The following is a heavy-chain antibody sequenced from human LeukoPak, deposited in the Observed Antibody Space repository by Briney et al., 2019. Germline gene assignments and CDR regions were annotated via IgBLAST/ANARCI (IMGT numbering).Heavy chain of an antibody. CDR2: IKQDGSEK. V-gene: IGHV3-7*01. CDR1: GFTFSSYW. CDR3: ARSFSSSWYEYCPDY. D-gene: IGHD6-13*01. J-gene: IGHJ4*02. Sequence: GGSLRLSCAASGFTFSSYWMSWVRQAPGKGLEWVANIKQDGSEKYYVDSVKGRFTISRDNAKNSLYLQMNSLRAEDTAVYYCARSFSSSWYEYCPDYWGQGTLVTVSS.